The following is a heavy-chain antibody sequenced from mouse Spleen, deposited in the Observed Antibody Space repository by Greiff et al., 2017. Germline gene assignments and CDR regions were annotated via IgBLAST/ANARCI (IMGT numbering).Heavy chain of an antibody. Sequence: EVHLVESGGGLVQPGGSLKLSCATSGFTFSDYYMYWVRQTPEKRLEWVAYISNGGGSTYYPDTVKGRFTISRDNAKNTLYLQMSRLKSEDTAMYYCARHVDEDYAMDYWGQGTSVTVSS. CDR2: ISNGGGST. J-gene: IGHJ4*01. CDR3: ARHVDEDYAMDY. V-gene: IGHV5-12*02. CDR1: GFTFSDYY.